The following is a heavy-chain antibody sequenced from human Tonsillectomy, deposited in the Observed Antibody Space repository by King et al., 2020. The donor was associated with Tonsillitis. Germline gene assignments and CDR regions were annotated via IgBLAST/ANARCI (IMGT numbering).Heavy chain of an antibody. CDR1: GFTFSTYN. CDR2: ISSSSNTI. CDR3: TRDRREPWIQLWRDAFDI. V-gene: IGHV3-48*02. J-gene: IGHJ3*02. Sequence: VQLVESGGGLVQPGGSLRLSCAASGFTFSTYNMNWVRQAPGSRLEWISSISSSSNTIYYADSVKGRFTASRDNARNSLYLQMNSLRDNDTAVYYCTRDRREPWIQLWRDAFDIWGQGTMVTVSS. D-gene: IGHD5-18*01.